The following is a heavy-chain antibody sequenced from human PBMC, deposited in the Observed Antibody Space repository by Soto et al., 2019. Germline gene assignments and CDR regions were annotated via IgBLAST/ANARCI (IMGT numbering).Heavy chain of an antibody. V-gene: IGHV4-34*01. CDR2: INHSGST. J-gene: IGHJ3*02. CDR1: GGSFSGYY. D-gene: IGHD3-16*01. Sequence: SETLSLTCAVYGGSFSGYYWSWIRQPPGKGLEWIGEINHSGSTNYNPSLKSRVTISVDTSKNQFSLKLSSVTAADTAVYCCARRSRRMLNAFAIWGQGTMVTVSS. CDR3: ARRSRRMLNAFAI.